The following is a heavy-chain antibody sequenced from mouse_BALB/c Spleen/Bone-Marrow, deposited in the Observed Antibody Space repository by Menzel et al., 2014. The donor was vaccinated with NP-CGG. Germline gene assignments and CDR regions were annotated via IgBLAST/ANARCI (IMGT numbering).Heavy chain of an antibody. V-gene: IGHV6-6*02. CDR3: TTATPSWFAY. Sequence: EVKLEESGGGLVQPGGSIKLSCVASGFTFNNYWMNWVRQSPEKGLEWVAEIRLKSNNYATHYAESVKGRFTISRDDSKSSVYLQMNYLRAEDTGIYYCTTATPSWFAYWGQGTLVTVSA. J-gene: IGHJ3*01. CDR1: GFTFNNYW. CDR2: IRLKSNNYAT. D-gene: IGHD1-2*01.